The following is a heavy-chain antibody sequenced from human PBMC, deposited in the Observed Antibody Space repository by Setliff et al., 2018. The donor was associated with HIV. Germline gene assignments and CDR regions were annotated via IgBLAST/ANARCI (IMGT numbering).Heavy chain of an antibody. V-gene: IGHV1-18*01. CDR2: FTSYNNKA. Sequence: RASVKVSCKISGFLMTAYGINWVRQAPGQGPERMGWFTSYNNKADFAPKFQGRVTLTTDTFTSTAYMELRSLRSDDTAVYYCARGGDPPYYFLGMDVWGQGTSVTVSS. D-gene: IGHD2-21*02. J-gene: IGHJ6*02. CDR3: ARGGDPPYYFLGMDV. CDR1: GFLMTAYG.